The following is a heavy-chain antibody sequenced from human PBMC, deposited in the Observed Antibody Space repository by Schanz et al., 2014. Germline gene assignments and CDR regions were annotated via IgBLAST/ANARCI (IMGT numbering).Heavy chain of an antibody. J-gene: IGHJ4*02. CDR2: IKQDGSAK. Sequence: EVQLVESGGGLVQPGGSLRLCCVASGFTFSRYWMTWVRQAPGKGLEWVANIKQDGSAKNYVDSVKGRFTISRDNAKNSLYLQMNSLRDEDTAVYYCAREGERKGMLPYYFDYWGQGALVTVSS. CDR3: AREGERKGMLPYYFDY. CDR1: GFTFSRYW. D-gene: IGHD3-10*01. V-gene: IGHV3-7*01.